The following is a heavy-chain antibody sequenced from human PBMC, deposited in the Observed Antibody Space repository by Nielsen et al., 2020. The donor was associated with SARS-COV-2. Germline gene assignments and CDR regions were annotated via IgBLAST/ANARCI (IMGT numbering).Heavy chain of an antibody. J-gene: IGHJ3*02. CDR3: ARDRHYGSGSYGAFDI. CDR1: EYTFTGYY. V-gene: IGHV1-2*06. D-gene: IGHD3-10*01. CDR2: VNPNNGDT. Sequence: ASVKVSCKASEYTFTGYYMHWVRQAPGQGLEWMGRVNPNNGDTDYTQKFQGRVTITADTSTGIAYMEVSGLTSEDTAMYYCARDRHYGSGSYGAFDIWGQGTMITVSS.